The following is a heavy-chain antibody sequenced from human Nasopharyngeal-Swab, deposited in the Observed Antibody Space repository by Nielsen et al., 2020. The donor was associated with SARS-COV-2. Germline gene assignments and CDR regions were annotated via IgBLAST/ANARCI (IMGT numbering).Heavy chain of an antibody. V-gene: IGHV5-51*01. J-gene: IGHJ6*02. D-gene: IGHD5-12*01. Sequence: GESLKISCKGSGYRFLSHWVGWVRQMPGKGLEWMEIIYPGDSDTRYSPSFQGQVTISADKSINTAYLQWSSLTASDTAMYYCVRPEGVATSFKYYFQYGMDVWGQGTMVTVPS. CDR1: GYRFLSHW. CDR3: VRPEGVATSFKYYFQYGMDV. CDR2: IYPGDSDT.